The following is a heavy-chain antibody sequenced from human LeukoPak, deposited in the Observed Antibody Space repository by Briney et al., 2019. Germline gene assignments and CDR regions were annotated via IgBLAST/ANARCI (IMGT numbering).Heavy chain of an antibody. CDR2: ISYDGSNK. Sequence: GGSLRLSCAASGFTFRTYGMHWVRQAPGKGLEWVAAISYDGSNKYYADSVKGRFTISRDNSKNTLYLQMNSLRAEDTAVYYCAKDGSGLYYFDYWGQGTLVTVSS. V-gene: IGHV3-30*18. CDR3: AKDGSGLYYFDY. CDR1: GFTFRTYG. J-gene: IGHJ4*02.